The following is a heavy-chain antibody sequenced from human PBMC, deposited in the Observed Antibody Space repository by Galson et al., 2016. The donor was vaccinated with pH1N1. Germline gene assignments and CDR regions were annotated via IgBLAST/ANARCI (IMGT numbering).Heavy chain of an antibody. D-gene: IGHD5-12*01. CDR2: ISGTTGYT. J-gene: IGHJ3*02. CDR1: GFTFSDYY. Sequence: SLRLSCAASGFTFSDYYMSWIRQAPGKGLEWVSYISGTTGYTNYADSLQGRFTISRDNTKNSVYLQMNSLRAEDTAIYYCARDANVNIVTTSAFDIWGQGTMVTV. CDR3: ARDANVNIVTTSAFDI. V-gene: IGHV3-11*05.